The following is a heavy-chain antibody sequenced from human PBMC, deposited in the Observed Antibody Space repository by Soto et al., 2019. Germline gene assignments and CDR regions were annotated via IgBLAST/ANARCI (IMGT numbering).Heavy chain of an antibody. CDR1: GFTFSNAW. D-gene: IGHD3-22*01. V-gene: IGHV3-15*01. J-gene: IGHJ3*02. CDR3: TTAGITTILEAHDDFDI. Sequence: PGGSLRLSCAASGFTFSNAWMSWVRQAPGKGLEWVGRIKSKTDGGTTDYAAPVKGRFIISRDDSKNTLYLQMNSLKTEDTAVYYCTTAGITTILEAHDDFDIWGQGTMVTVSS. CDR2: IKSKTDGGTT.